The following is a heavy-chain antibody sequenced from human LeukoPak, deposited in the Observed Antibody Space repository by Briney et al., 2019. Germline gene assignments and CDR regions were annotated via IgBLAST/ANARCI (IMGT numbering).Heavy chain of an antibody. V-gene: IGHV3-7*01. CDR2: IKEDGSEQ. CDR1: GLTFSFYW. D-gene: IGHD3-10*01. Sequence: GGSPRLSCAASGLTFSFYWMSWVRQAPGKGLEWVASIKEDGSEQYYVDSVKGRFTISRDNAKNSLYLQMNSLRAEDTAVYYCARDYLYHYASGSYRFFDYWGQGTLVTVSS. CDR3: ARDYLYHYASGSYRFFDY. J-gene: IGHJ4*02.